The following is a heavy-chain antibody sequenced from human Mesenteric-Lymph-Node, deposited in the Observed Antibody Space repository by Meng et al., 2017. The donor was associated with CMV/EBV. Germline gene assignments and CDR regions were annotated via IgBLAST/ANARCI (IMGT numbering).Heavy chain of an antibody. J-gene: IGHJ4*02. D-gene: IGHD2-15*01. Sequence: SISSGGYYWSWIRQHPGKGLECIGYIYYSGSTYYNPSLKSRVFISVDTSKNQFSLKLTSVTAADTAVYYCASNFFYCSGGSCPFDYWGQGIQVTVSS. CDR2: IYYSGST. CDR1: SISSGGYY. V-gene: IGHV4-31*02. CDR3: ASNFFYCSGGSCPFDY.